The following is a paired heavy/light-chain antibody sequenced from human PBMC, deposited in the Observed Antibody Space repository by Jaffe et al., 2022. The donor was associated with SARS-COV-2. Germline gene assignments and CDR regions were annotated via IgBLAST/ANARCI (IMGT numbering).Heavy chain of an antibody. D-gene: IGHD6-13*01. Sequence: QVQLQESGPGLVRPSETLSLTCTVSGGSISSYYWTWIRQPPGKGLEWIGYIFRSGSTDYNPSLKSRVAISLDTSKNQFSLKLNSVTAADTAVYYCTRTLYSTNWFYFDSWGQGTLVTVSS. CDR2: IFRSGST. V-gene: IGHV4-59*01. CDR3: TRTLYSTNWFYFDS. CDR1: GGSISSYY. J-gene: IGHJ4*02.
Light chain of an antibody. J-gene: IGLJ2*01. CDR3: GTWDSSLSVV. CDR2: END. Sequence: QSVLTQPPSVSAAPGQKVTISCSGSSSNIGNNYVSWYQLLPGTAPKLLIYENDKRPSGIPDRFSGSKSGTSATLGITGLQTGDEADYYCGTWDSSLSVVFGGGTKLTVL. CDR1: SSNIGNNY. V-gene: IGLV1-51*02.